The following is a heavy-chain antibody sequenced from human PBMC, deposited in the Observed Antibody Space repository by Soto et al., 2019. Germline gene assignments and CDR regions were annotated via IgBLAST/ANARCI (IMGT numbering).Heavy chain of an antibody. CDR1: GFTFDDYA. J-gene: IGHJ3*02. V-gene: IGHV3-9*01. CDR2: ISWNSGSI. CDR3: AKDAAGYARAFDAFDI. Sequence: GVSLRLSCAASGFTFDDYAMHWVRQAPGKGLEWVSGISWNSGSIGYADSVKGRFTISRDNAKNSLYLQMNSLRAEDTALYYCAKDAAGYARAFDAFDIWGQGTMVTVSS. D-gene: IGHD2-2*01.